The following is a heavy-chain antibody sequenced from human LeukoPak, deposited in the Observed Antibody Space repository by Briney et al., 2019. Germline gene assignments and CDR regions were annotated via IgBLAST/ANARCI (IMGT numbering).Heavy chain of an antibody. J-gene: IGHJ4*02. Sequence: GGSLRLSCAASGFTFSNAWMSWVRQAPGKGLEWVGRIKSKTDGGTTDYAAPVKGRFTISRDDSKNTLYLQMNSLKTEDTAVYHCTTTHYGSGSYFSPDADYWGQGTLVTVSS. CDR3: TTTHYGSGSYFSPDADY. V-gene: IGHV3-15*01. D-gene: IGHD3-10*01. CDR2: IKSKTDGGTT. CDR1: GFTFSNAW.